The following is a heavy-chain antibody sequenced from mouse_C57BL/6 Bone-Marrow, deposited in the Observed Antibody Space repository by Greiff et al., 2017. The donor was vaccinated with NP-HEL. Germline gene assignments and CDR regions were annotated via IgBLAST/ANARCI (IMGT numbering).Heavy chain of an antibody. J-gene: IGHJ2*01. Sequence: VQLQQSGAELVRPGASVKLSCTASGFNIKDYYMHWVKQRPEQGLEWIGRIDPEDGDTEYAPKFQGKATMTADTSSNTAYLQLSSLTSEDTAVYYCTTSPSYYYGSSYDYWGQGTTLTVSS. V-gene: IGHV14-1*01. CDR1: GFNIKDYY. D-gene: IGHD1-1*01. CDR3: TTSPSYYYGSSYDY. CDR2: IDPEDGDT.